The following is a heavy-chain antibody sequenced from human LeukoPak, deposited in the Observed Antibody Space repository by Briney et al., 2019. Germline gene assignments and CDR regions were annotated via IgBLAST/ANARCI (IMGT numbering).Heavy chain of an antibody. CDR3: VRDTRYDMDV. J-gene: IGHJ6*03. CDR1: GDSMSLYY. CDR2: VYASGTA. Sequence: PSETLSLTCNVSGDSMSLYYWSWIRQPAGKGLEWIGRVYASGTATYNPSLKSRVTISVDTSRNQFSLRLNSVTAADTALYYCVRDTRYDMDVWGKGTTVTVSS. V-gene: IGHV4-4*07.